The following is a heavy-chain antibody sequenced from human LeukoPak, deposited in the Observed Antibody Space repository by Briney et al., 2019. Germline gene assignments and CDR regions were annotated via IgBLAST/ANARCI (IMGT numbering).Heavy chain of an antibody. D-gene: IGHD5-18*01. CDR1: GGSISSGDYY. V-gene: IGHV4-30-4*01. CDR3: AIRNSYGSGRYDY. J-gene: IGHJ4*02. Sequence: SETLSLTCTVSGGSISSGDYYWSWIRQPPGKGLEWIGYIYYSGSTYYNPSLKSRVTISVDTSKNQFSLKLSSVTAADTAVYYCAIRNSYGSGRYDYWGQGTLVTVSS. CDR2: IYYSGST.